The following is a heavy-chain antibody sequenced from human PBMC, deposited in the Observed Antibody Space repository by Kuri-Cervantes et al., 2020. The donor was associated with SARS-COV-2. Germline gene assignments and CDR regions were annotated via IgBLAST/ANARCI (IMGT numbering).Heavy chain of an antibody. J-gene: IGHJ6*03. V-gene: IGHV3-21*01. D-gene: IGHD2-2*01. Sequence: GGSLRLSCAASGFTFSSYSMNWVRQAPGKGLEWVSSISSSSSYIYYADSVKGRFTISRDNAKNSLYLQMNSLRAEDTAVYYCARGGSSSSLILDYYMDVWGKGTTVT. CDR2: ISSSSSYI. CDR3: ARGGSSSSLILDYYMDV. CDR1: GFTFSSYS.